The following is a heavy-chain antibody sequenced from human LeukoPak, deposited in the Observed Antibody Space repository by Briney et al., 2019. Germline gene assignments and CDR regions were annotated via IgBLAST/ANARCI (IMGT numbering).Heavy chain of an antibody. Sequence: EASVKVSCKASGYTFTSYGISWVRQAPGQGLEWMGWSSAYNGNTNYAQKLQGRVTMTTDTSTSTAYMELRSLRSDDTAVYYCARADIVVVVAADYYFDYWGQGTLVTVSS. CDR1: GYTFTSYG. CDR2: SSAYNGNT. J-gene: IGHJ4*02. D-gene: IGHD2-15*01. V-gene: IGHV1-18*01. CDR3: ARADIVVVVAADYYFDY.